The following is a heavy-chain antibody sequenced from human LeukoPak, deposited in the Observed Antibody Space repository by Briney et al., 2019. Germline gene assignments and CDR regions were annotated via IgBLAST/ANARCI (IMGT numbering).Heavy chain of an antibody. V-gene: IGHV4-39*07. D-gene: IGHD3-3*01. J-gene: IGHJ3*02. CDR3: AREGATIFGVVTPNEDAFDI. Sequence: PSETLSLTCTVSGGSISSSSYCWGWIRQPPGMGLEWFGSIYYSGSTYYNPSLKRRVTISVDTSKHQFSLKLSSVTAADTAVYYCAREGATIFGVVTPNEDAFDIWGQGTMVTVSS. CDR1: GGSISSSSYC. CDR2: IYYSGST.